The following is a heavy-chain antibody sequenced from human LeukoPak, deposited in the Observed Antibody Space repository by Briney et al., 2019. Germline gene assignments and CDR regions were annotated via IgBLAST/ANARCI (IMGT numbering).Heavy chain of an antibody. CDR1: GGSFSGYY. J-gene: IGHJ2*01. CDR3: ARDGVSVSGIAVVGPKIGYFDL. CDR2: INHSGST. V-gene: IGHV4-34*01. D-gene: IGHD6-13*01. Sequence: KPSETLSLTCAVYGGSFSGYYWNWIRQPPGKGLEWIGEINHSGSTNYNPSLKSRVTISVDTSKNQFSLKLSSVTAADTAVYYRARDGVSVSGIAVVGPKIGYFDLWGRGTLVTVSS.